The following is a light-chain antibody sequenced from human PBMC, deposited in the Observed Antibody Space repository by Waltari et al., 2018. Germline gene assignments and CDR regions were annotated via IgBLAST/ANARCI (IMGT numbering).Light chain of an antibody. Sequence: DIQMTQSPSSLSAFVGDRVTITCRASQSIGRYLNWYQQKPGKAPKLLIHAAFSLQTGVPSRFSGSGSATDFTLTITSLQPEDFATYYCQQSHSVPETFGQGTRWKS. CDR2: AAF. CDR1: QSIGRY. J-gene: IGKJ1*01. V-gene: IGKV1-39*01. CDR3: QQSHSVPET.